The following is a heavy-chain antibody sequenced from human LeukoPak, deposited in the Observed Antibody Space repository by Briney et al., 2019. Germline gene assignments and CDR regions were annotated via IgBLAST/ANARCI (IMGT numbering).Heavy chain of an antibody. J-gene: IGHJ5*02. D-gene: IGHD3-10*01. Sequence: GGSLRLSCAASGFAVSSNYMSWVRQAPGKGLEWVSVIYSDGRTYYADSVKGRFTISRDNSKNTLYLQMNSLRAEDTAVYYCAKALWLNWFDPWGQGTLVTVSS. CDR2: IYSDGRT. CDR3: AKALWLNWFDP. CDR1: GFAVSSNY. V-gene: IGHV3-53*05.